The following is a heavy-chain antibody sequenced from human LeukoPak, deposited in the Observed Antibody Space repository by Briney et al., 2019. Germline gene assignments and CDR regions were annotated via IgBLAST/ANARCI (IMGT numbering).Heavy chain of an antibody. Sequence: GGSLRLSCAASGFTFSSYAMSWVRQAPGKWLEWVSAISGSGGSTYYADSVKGRFTISRDNAKNTLFLQINSLRAEDTAVYYCAREILAPGKTHDYWGQGTLVTVSS. CDR2: ISGSGGST. J-gene: IGHJ4*02. CDR1: GFTFSSYA. V-gene: IGHV3-23*01. CDR3: AREILAPGKTHDY.